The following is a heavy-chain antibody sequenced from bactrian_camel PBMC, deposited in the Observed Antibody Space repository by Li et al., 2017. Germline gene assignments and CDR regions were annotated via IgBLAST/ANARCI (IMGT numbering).Heavy chain of an antibody. CDR3: VRDSRGGSYVY. D-gene: IGHD2*01. J-gene: IGHJ4*01. CDR1: GHIYSSNC. CDR2: ITTGGETP. V-gene: IGHV3S40*01. Sequence: LVESGGGSVQAGGSLRLSCQPSGHIYSSNCLGRFRQAPGKGLEWVATITTGGETPLYSSSLRGRFTISRDNAKNTVYLQMKSLKPDDTAVYYCVRDSRGGSYVYWGQGTQVTVS.